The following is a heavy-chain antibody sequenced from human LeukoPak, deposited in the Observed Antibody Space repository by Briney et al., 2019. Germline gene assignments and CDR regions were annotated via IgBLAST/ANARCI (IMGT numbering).Heavy chain of an antibody. V-gene: IGHV1-18*01. Sequence: ASVKVSCKASGYRFTAYGVGWLRQAPGHGLEWVGWTSIYNGKTYYAQRFQDRVTMTTDTSTSTVYMELRSLRSDDTAVYYCARVCHIVVVTVEGGWFDPWGQGTLVTVSS. CDR3: ARVCHIVVVTVEGGWFDP. CDR2: TSIYNGKT. J-gene: IGHJ5*02. CDR1: GYRFTAYG. D-gene: IGHD2-21*02.